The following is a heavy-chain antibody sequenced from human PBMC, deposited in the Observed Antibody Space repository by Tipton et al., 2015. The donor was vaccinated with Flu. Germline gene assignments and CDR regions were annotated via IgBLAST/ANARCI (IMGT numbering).Heavy chain of an antibody. Sequence: SLRLSCAASGFTFDNYAMSWVRQAAGKGLEWVSGITGRDTFYADSVRGRFTLFGDNCRTIVYLQMNSLRVEDTAVYYCVRDHSRSPTAVDQEHFDVWGQGTTVTVSS. CDR2: ITGRDT. CDR3: VRDHSRSPTAVDQEHFDV. J-gene: IGHJ3*01. D-gene: IGHD1/OR15-1a*01. CDR1: GFTFDNYA. V-gene: IGHV3-23*01.